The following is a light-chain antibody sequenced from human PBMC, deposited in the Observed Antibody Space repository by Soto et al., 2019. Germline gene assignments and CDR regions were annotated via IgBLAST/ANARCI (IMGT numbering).Light chain of an antibody. CDR3: QQYGSAPLT. J-gene: IGKJ4*01. CDR2: DAS. Sequence: EIVLTQSPGTLSLSPGERATLSCRASQSVSSNYLAWYQQKPGQAPRLVIYDASGRATGIPDRFSGSGSGTDFTLTISRLEPEDFAVYYCQQYGSAPLTFGGGTKVEIK. V-gene: IGKV3-20*01. CDR1: QSVSSNY.